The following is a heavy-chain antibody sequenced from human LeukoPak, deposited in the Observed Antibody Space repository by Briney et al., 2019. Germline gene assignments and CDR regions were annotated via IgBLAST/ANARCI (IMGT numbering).Heavy chain of an antibody. D-gene: IGHD2-2*01. Sequence: GASVKVSCKASGYTFTGYYMHWVRQAPGQGLEWMGWINPNSGGTNYAQKLQGRVTMTTDTSTSTAYMELRSLRSDDTAVYYCARDRLGYCSSTSCPGDPWGQGTLVTVSS. CDR3: ARDRLGYCSSTSCPGDP. CDR1: GYTFTGYY. J-gene: IGHJ5*02. CDR2: INPNSGGT. V-gene: IGHV1-2*02.